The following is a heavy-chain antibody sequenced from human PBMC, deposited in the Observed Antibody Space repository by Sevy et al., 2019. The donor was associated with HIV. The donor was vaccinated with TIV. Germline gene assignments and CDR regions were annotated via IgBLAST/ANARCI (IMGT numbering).Heavy chain of an antibody. CDR2: VFYFGST. D-gene: IGHD3-9*01. J-gene: IGHJ6*02. V-gene: IGHV4-61*01. Sequence: SETLSLTCSVSAMSVSSANDYWTWIRQPPGKGLEWIGHVFYFGSTNYNPSLKSRVTISLDTSKRQFSLKLTSLTAADTAVYYCGRDQYYDVLTGLYAIDVWGQGTTVTVSS. CDR3: GRDQYYDVLTGLYAIDV. CDR1: AMSVSSANDY.